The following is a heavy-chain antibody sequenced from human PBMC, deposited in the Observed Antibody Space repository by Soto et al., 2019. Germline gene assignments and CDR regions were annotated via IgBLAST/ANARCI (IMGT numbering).Heavy chain of an antibody. V-gene: IGHV4-34*01. CDR2: INHSGST. Sequence: SETLSLTCAVYGGSFSGYYWSWIRQPPGKGLEWIGEINHSGSTNYNPSLKSRVTISVDTSKNQFSLKLSSVTAADTAVYYCARRQLLPWGSNWFDPWGQGTLVTVSS. J-gene: IGHJ5*02. D-gene: IGHD2-2*01. CDR3: ARRQLLPWGSNWFDP. CDR1: GGSFSGYY.